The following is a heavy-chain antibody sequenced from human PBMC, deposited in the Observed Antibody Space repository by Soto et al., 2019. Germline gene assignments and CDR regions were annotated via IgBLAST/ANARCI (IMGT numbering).Heavy chain of an antibody. CDR1: GYTFTSYY. Sequence: QVQLVQSGAEVKKPGASVKVSCKASGYTFTSYYMHWVRQAPGQGLEWMGIINPSGGSTSYTQKFRGRVTMTRDTSTSTVYMELSSLRSEDTAVYYCGRYQFSRKVVEDGMDVWGQGTTVTVSS. V-gene: IGHV1-46*01. CDR2: INPSGGST. CDR3: GRYQFSRKVVEDGMDV. D-gene: IGHD3-22*01. J-gene: IGHJ6*02.